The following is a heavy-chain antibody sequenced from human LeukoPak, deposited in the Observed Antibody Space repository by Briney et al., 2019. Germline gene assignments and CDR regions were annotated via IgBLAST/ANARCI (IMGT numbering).Heavy chain of an antibody. Sequence: GGSLRLSCAASGFTFSSYAMSWVRQAPGKGLEWVSAISGSGGSTYYADSVKGRFTISRDNSKNTLYLQMNSLRAEGTAVYYCAKDLERGVIVVALGYWGQGTLVTVSS. CDR2: ISGSGGST. D-gene: IGHD3-22*01. CDR1: GFTFSSYA. CDR3: AKDLERGVIVVALGY. J-gene: IGHJ4*02. V-gene: IGHV3-23*01.